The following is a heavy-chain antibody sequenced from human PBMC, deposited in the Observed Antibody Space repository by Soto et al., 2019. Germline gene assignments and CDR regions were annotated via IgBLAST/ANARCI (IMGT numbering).Heavy chain of an antibody. CDR1: GFTFSSYS. Sequence: EVQLVESGGGLVKPGGSLRLSCAASGFTFSSYSMNWVRQAPGKGLEWVSSISSSSSYIYYADSVKGRFTISRDNAKNSLYLQMNSLRAEDTAVYYCATEIDSGYAASYDYWGQGTLVTVSS. J-gene: IGHJ4*02. V-gene: IGHV3-21*01. D-gene: IGHD5-12*01. CDR2: ISSSSSYI. CDR3: ATEIDSGYAASYDY.